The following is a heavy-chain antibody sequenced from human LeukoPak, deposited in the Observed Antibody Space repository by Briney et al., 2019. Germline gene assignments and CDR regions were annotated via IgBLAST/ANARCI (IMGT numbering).Heavy chain of an antibody. D-gene: IGHD1-7*01. CDR2: INHSGST. V-gene: IGHV4-34*01. CDR1: GGSFSGYY. J-gene: IGHJ5*02. Sequence: SETLSLTCAVYGGSFSGYYWSWIRQPPGKGLEWIGEINHSGSTNYNPSLKSRVTISVDTSKTQFSLRLTSVTAADTAVYYCARYYNWNYWFDPWGQGTLVTVSS. CDR3: ARYYNWNYWFDP.